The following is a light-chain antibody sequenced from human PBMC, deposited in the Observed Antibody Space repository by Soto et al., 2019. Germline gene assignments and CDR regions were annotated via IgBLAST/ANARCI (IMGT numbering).Light chain of an antibody. CDR2: GNS. J-gene: IGLJ3*02. V-gene: IGLV1-40*01. CDR1: RSNIGAGYD. Sequence: QSVLTQPPSVSGAPGQSVTISCAGSRSNIGAGYDVHWYQQVPGTAPKVLIYGNSNRPSGVPDRFSGSQSGTSASLAITGLQAEDEADYHCQSYDSGLSAWVFGGGTKLTVL. CDR3: QSYDSGLSAWV.